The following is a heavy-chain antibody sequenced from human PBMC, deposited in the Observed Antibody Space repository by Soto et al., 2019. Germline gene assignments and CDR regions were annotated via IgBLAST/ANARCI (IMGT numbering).Heavy chain of an antibody. CDR2: IIPIFGTA. D-gene: IGHD3-3*01. CDR1: GGTFSSYA. Sequence: ASVKVSCKASGGTFSSYAISWVRQAPGQGLEWMGGIIPIFGTANYAQKFQGRVTITADESTSTAYMELSSLRSEDTAVYYCARAEMSNYDFWSGDPYYYYGMDVWGQGTTVTVSS. J-gene: IGHJ6*02. CDR3: ARAEMSNYDFWSGDPYYYYGMDV. V-gene: IGHV1-69*13.